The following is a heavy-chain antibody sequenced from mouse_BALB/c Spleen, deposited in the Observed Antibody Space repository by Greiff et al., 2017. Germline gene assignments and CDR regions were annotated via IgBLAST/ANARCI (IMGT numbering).Heavy chain of an antibody. Sequence: EVQLVESGGGLVQPGGSLKLSCAASGFTFSSYTMSWVRQTPEKRLEWVAYISNGGGSTYYPDTVKGRFTISRDNAKNTLYLQMSSLKSEDTAMYCCASSSLPYDAMDYWGQGTSVTVSS. D-gene: IGHD1-1*01. CDR1: GFTFSSYT. CDR2: ISNGGGST. V-gene: IGHV5-12-2*01. CDR3: ASSSLPYDAMDY. J-gene: IGHJ4*01.